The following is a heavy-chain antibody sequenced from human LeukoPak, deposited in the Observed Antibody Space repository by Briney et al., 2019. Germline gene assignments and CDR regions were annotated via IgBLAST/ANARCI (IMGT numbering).Heavy chain of an antibody. J-gene: IGHJ6*02. V-gene: IGHV1-24*01. CDR1: GYTLTELS. D-gene: IGHD3-10*01. CDR2: FDPDDGET. Sequence: ASVKVSCKVSGYTLTELSMHWVRQAPGKGLEWMGGFDPDDGETIYAQKFQGRVTMTEDTSTDTAYMELSSLRSEDTAVYYCATQTIPVGGYYYYYGMDVWGQGTTVTVSS. CDR3: ATQTIPVGGYYYYYGMDV.